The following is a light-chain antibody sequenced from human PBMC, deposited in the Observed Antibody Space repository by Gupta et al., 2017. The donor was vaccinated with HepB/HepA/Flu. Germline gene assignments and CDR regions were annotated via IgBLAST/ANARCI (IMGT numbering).Light chain of an antibody. CDR1: ILRSND. CDR3: HSRGGSTNRVV. V-gene: IGLV3-19*01. Sequence: SSVLTQDPAVSVALGQTVPIPCHGAILRSNDANWYQQKPGQAPVLLFFGKNNRPSGIPDRFSGSTSGNTASLTITGAQAEDEADYYCHSRGGSTNRVVFGGGTKVTVL. J-gene: IGLJ2*01. CDR2: GKN.